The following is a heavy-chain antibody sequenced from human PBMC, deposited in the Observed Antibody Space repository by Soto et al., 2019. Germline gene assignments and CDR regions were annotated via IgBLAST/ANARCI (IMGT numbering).Heavy chain of an antibody. J-gene: IGHJ4*02. CDR2: ISYDGSNK. CDR3: AKDRGKIYLDY. V-gene: IGHV3-30*18. CDR1: GFSFSNSG. Sequence: LGLSCAGSGFSFSNSGMHWVRQAPGKGLEWVAFISYDGSNKYYADSVKGRFTISRDNPKNTLYLQMNSLRAEDTAVYYCAKDRGKIYLDYWGQGTLVTVSS.